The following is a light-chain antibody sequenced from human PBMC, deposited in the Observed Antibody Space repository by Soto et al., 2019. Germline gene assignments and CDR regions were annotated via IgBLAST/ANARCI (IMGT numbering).Light chain of an antibody. Sequence: QPVLTQPPSAPGSPGQSVALSCTGTSRDVGGYNYVSWYQQHPGKAPRLMIYEVNKRPSGVPDRFSCSKSGYAASLTVSGLQAEDEADYYCSSYAGSSNVFGTRTKVTGL. CDR2: EVN. CDR3: SSYAGSSNV. V-gene: IGLV2-8*01. J-gene: IGLJ1*01. CDR1: SRDVGGYNY.